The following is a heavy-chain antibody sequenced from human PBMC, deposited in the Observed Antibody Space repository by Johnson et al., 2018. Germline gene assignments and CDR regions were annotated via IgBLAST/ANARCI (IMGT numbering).Heavy chain of an antibody. CDR1: GGTFSSYA. J-gene: IGHJ3*02. CDR3: ARDIPNTEYYVRDAFDI. CDR2: IIPIFGTA. V-gene: IGHV1-69*01. Sequence: QVQLQESGAEVKKXGSSVKVSCKASGGTFSSYAISWVRQAPGQGLEWMGGIIPIFGTANYAQKFQGRVPITADESTSTAYMALSSLRSEDTAVYYCARDIPNTEYYVRDAFDIWGQGTMVTVSS. D-gene: IGHD3-10*02.